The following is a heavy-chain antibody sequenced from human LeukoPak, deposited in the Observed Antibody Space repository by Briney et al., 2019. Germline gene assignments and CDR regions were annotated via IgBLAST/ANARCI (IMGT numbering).Heavy chain of an antibody. D-gene: IGHD3-10*01. CDR1: GFTFSDYY. Sequence: PGGSLRLSCAASGFTFSDYYMNWIRQAPGKELEWVSYISSSSSYTNYADSVKGRFTISRDDAKNSLYLQMNSLRDEDTAVYYCARGDMVRGAPKDYWGQGTLVTVSS. J-gene: IGHJ4*02. V-gene: IGHV3-11*05. CDR3: ARGDMVRGAPKDY. CDR2: ISSSSSYT.